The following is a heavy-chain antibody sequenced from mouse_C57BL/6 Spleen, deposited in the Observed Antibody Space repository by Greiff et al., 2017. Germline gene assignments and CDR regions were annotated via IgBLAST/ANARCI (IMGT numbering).Heavy chain of an antibody. J-gene: IGHJ2*01. CDR1: GYAFSSSW. D-gene: IGHD2-10*02. CDR2: IYPGDGDT. V-gene: IGHV1-82*01. CDR3: ARGYGNYFDY. Sequence: LQESGPELVKPGASVKISCKASGYAFSSSWMNWVKQRPGKGLEWIGRIYPGDGDTNYNGKFKGKATLTADKSSSTAYMQLSSLTSEDSAVYFCARGYGNYFDYWGQGTTLTVSS.